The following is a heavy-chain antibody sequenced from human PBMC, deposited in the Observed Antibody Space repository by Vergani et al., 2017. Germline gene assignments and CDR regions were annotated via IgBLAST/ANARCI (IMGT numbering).Heavy chain of an antibody. V-gene: IGHV3-33*06. J-gene: IGHJ4*02. CDR1: GFTFSSYG. CDR2: IWYDGSNK. Sequence: QVQLVESGGGVVQPGRSLRLSCAASGFTFSSYGMHWVRQAPGKGLEWVAVIWYDGSNKYYADSVKGRFTISRDNSKNTLYLQMNSLRAEDTAVYYCAKDRVAGICDYWGQGTLVTVSS. D-gene: IGHD6-19*01. CDR3: AKDRVAGICDY.